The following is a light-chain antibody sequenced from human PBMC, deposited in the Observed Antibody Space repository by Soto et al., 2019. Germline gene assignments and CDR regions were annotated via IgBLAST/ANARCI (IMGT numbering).Light chain of an antibody. J-gene: IGLJ3*02. CDR1: SSDIGGHNY. CDR3: SSYTTSNTWV. CDR2: EVS. V-gene: IGLV2-14*01. Sequence: QSVLTQPASVSGSPGQSITISCTGTSSDIGGHNYVSWYQQYPGNAPKLIIYEVSNRPSGISNRFSASKSGNTASLTVSGLQPDDEADYYCSSYTTSNTWVFGGGTKLTVL.